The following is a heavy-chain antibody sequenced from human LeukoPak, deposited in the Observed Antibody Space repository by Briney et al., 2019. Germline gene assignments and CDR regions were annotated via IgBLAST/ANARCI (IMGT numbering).Heavy chain of an antibody. J-gene: IGHJ4*02. Sequence: PSETLSLTCTVSGASMSNHYWSWIRQPPGKGLEWIGYIYTSGSTNYNPSLKSRVTMSVDTSKTQFSLRLSSVTAADTALYYCASRPGGSTWYGVFDYWSRGILVTVSS. CDR2: IYTSGST. V-gene: IGHV4-4*09. D-gene: IGHD6-13*01. CDR3: ASRPGGSTWYGVFDY. CDR1: GASMSNHY.